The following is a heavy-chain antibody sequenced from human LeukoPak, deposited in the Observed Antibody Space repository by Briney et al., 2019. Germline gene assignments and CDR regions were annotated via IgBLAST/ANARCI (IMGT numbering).Heavy chain of an antibody. Sequence: GGSLRLSCAASGFTFSSYAMSWVRQAPGKGLEWVSAISGSGGSTYYADSVKGRFTISKDNSKNTVYLQMSSLRVDDTAVYYCAKAASSSWPSYYYGMDVWGQGTTVTVSS. J-gene: IGHJ6*02. CDR3: AKAASSSWPSYYYGMDV. V-gene: IGHV3-23*01. D-gene: IGHD6-13*01. CDR1: GFTFSSYA. CDR2: ISGSGGST.